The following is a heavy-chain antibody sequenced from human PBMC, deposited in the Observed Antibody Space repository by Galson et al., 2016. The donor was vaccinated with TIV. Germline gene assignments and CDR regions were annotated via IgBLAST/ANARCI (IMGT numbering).Heavy chain of an antibody. Sequence: SLRLSCAASGFTFSSYVMTWVRQAPGKGLEWVSSISGSGISTYYAESVKSRFTISRDNSKNTLFLQMNSLRVEDTAVYYCAKDYVRVIPGTGTFDIWGQGIMVTVSS. CDR2: ISGSGIST. V-gene: IGHV3-23*01. CDR1: GFTFSSYV. CDR3: AKDYVRVIPGTGTFDI. D-gene: IGHD3-10*02. J-gene: IGHJ3*02.